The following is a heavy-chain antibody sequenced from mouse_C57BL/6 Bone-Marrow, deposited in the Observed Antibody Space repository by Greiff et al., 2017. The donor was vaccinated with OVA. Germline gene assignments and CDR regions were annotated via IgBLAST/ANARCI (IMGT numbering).Heavy chain of an antibody. J-gene: IGHJ2*01. Sequence: VQLKQSGAELVRPGASVKLSCTASGFNIKGDYMHWVKERPEQGLEWIGWIDPENGDTEYASKFQGKATITADTSSKTVYLHLSSLTSEDTAVYYCTTYRYWGQGTTLTVSS. CDR1: GFNIKGDY. CDR3: TTYRY. CDR2: IDPENGDT. V-gene: IGHV14-4*01.